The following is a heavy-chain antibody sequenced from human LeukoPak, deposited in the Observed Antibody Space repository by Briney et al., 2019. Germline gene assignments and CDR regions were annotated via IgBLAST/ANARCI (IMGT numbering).Heavy chain of an antibody. Sequence: GGSLRLSCAASGFTFSSYGMHWVRQAPGKRLEWVAFIRYDGSNKYYADSVKGRFTISRDNSKNTLYLQMNSLRAEDTAVYYCATVWFGESKRSAWGQGTLVTVSS. CDR3: ATVWFGESKRSA. CDR2: IRYDGSNK. J-gene: IGHJ5*02. CDR1: GFTFSSYG. V-gene: IGHV3-30*02. D-gene: IGHD3-10*01.